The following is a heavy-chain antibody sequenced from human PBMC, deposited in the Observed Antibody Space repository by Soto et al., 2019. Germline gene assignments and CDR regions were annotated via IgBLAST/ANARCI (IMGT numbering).Heavy chain of an antibody. CDR1: GGSISSYY. D-gene: IGHD3-22*01. Sequence: SETLSLTCTVSGGSISSYYWSWIRQPPGKGLEWIGYIYYSGSTNYNPSLKSRVTISVDTSKNQFSLKLSSVTAADTAVYYCASTHYYDSSGYYYGYFQHWGQGTLVTVSS. V-gene: IGHV4-59*01. CDR2: IYYSGST. J-gene: IGHJ1*01. CDR3: ASTHYYDSSGYYYGYFQH.